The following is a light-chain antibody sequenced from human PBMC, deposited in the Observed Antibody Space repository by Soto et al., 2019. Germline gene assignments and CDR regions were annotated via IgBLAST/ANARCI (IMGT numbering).Light chain of an antibody. V-gene: IGKV1-33*01. Sequence: NKMTPSPSSLSAKEGARVTITGQVSQDISNYLNWYQQKPGKAPKLLIYDASNLETGVPLRFSGSGSGTEFTFTISSLQPEDIAIYYCQQYDNLPPCTFGQGTMVDIK. CDR3: QQYDNLPPCT. CDR1: QDISNY. J-gene: IGKJ1*01. CDR2: DAS.